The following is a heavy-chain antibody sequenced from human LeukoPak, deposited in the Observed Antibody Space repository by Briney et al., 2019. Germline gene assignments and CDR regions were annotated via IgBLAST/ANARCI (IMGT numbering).Heavy chain of an antibody. CDR1: NYFISGSNW. CDR2: IYYSGAT. Sequence: SETLSLTCTVSNYFISGSNWWGWIRQPPGKGLEWIAYIYYSGATYYNTLFRSRATVSVDMSENHFALKLTSVTAVDTAVYYCASTGNWDDLGVDFWGQGIPVTVSS. D-gene: IGHD1-1*01. V-gene: IGHV4-28*01. J-gene: IGHJ4*02. CDR3: ASTGNWDDLGVDF.